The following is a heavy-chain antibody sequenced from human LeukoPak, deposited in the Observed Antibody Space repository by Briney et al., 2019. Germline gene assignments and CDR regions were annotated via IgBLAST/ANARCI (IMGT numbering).Heavy chain of an antibody. D-gene: IGHD2-15*01. CDR3: ALEADWYFDL. CDR2: ISGSGDST. CDR1: GFTFSNYA. Sequence: GGSLRLSCAASGFTFSNYAMRWVRQAPGKGLEWVSGISGSGDSTYYADSVKGRFTISRDNAKNTLYLQMNSLRAEDTAVYYYALEADWYFDLWGRGTLVTVSS. J-gene: IGHJ2*01. V-gene: IGHV3-23*01.